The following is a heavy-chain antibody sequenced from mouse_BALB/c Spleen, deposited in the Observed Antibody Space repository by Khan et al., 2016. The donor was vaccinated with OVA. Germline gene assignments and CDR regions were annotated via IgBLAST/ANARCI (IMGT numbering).Heavy chain of an antibody. D-gene: IGHD2-2*01. V-gene: IGHV3-1*02. Sequence: EVQLQESGPDLVKPSQSLSLTCTVTDYSITSGYSWHWIRQFPGNKLEWMAYIHYSGRTTYNPSLKSRISITRDTSKNQFFLQFNSVTTADTATYFCARGFGYDWYFDDGGAGTTFTVSS. CDR1: DYSITSGYS. CDR2: IHYSGRT. CDR3: ARGFGYDWYFDD. J-gene: IGHJ1*01.